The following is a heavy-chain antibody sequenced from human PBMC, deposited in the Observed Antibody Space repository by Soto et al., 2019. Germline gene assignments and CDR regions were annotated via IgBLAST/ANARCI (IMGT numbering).Heavy chain of an antibody. V-gene: IGHV1-2*02. CDR2: INPHSGGT. CDR1: GYTFTGYY. Sequence: ASVKVSCKASGYTFTGYYIHWVRQAPGQGLEWTGWINPHSGGTNYAQKFQGRVTMTRDTSTSTAYMELSRLRSDDTAVFYCARSSALTISGVGGMDVWGQGATVTVSS. D-gene: IGHD3-3*01. J-gene: IGHJ6*02. CDR3: ARSSALTISGVGGMDV.